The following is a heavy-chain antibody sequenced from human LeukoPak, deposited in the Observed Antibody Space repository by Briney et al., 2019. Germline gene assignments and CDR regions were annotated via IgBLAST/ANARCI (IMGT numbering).Heavy chain of an antibody. CDR2: TYYRSKWYN. CDR1: GDSVSSNSAA. D-gene: IGHD6-13*01. V-gene: IGHV6-1*01. CDR3: AREEYSSSWYGDDAFDI. Sequence: SQTLSPTCAISGDSVSSNSAAWNWIRQSPSRGLEWLGRTYYRSKWYNDYAVSVKSRITINPDTSKNQFSLQLNSVTPEDTAVYYCAREEYSSSWYGDDAFDIWGQGTMVTVSS. J-gene: IGHJ3*02.